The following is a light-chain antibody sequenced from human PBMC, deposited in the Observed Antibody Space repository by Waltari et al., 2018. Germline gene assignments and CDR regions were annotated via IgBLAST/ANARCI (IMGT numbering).Light chain of an antibody. CDR3: AAWDDSLSGPG. V-gene: IGLV1-44*01. J-gene: IGLJ3*02. Sequence: QSVLTQPPSASGTPGQRVTISCSGSTSNIGSNTVNWYQQLPGTAPKLLIYTNTQRPSGVPARFSGSKSGTSASLASSGLQSEDEADYYCAAWDDSLSGPGFGGGTKVTVL. CDR1: TSNIGSNT. CDR2: TNT.